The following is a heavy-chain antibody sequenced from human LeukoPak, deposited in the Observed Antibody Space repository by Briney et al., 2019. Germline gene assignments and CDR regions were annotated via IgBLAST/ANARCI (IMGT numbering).Heavy chain of an antibody. CDR3: ARLKDTAKDY. Sequence: SETLSLTCAAYGGSFSGYYWSWIRQPPGKGLEWIGEINHSGSTNYNPSLKSRVTISVDTSKNQFSLKLSSVTAADTAVYYCARLKDTAKDYWGQGTLVTVSS. D-gene: IGHD5-18*01. V-gene: IGHV4-34*01. CDR1: GGSFSGYY. J-gene: IGHJ4*02. CDR2: INHSGST.